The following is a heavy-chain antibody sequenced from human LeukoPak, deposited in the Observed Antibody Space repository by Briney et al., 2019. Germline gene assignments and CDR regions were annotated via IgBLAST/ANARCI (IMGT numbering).Heavy chain of an antibody. V-gene: IGHV3-74*01. J-gene: IGHJ6*02. Sequence: HPGGSLRLSCAASGFTFSSNWMHWVRQAPGKGLVWVSRITNDGSSTTYADSVKGRFTISRDNAMNTLYLQMNSLRAEDTAVYYCARALGGYGYGMDVWGQGTTVTVSS. D-gene: IGHD5-12*01. CDR3: ARALGGYGYGMDV. CDR2: ITNDGSST. CDR1: GFTFSSNW.